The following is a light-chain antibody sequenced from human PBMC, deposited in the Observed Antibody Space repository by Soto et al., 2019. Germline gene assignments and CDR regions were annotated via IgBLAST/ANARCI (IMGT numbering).Light chain of an antibody. J-gene: IGLJ3*02. V-gene: IGLV3-21*02. CDR1: NIGDQS. CDR3: QVWDSESDHWV. CDR2: DDT. Sequence: SYELTQPPSVSVAPGQTARISCGGNNIGDQSVHWYQQRPGRAPVVVVYDDTDRPSGIPERFSGSNSGNTATLTISGVEAGDEADFYCQVWDSESDHWVFGGGTKLTVL.